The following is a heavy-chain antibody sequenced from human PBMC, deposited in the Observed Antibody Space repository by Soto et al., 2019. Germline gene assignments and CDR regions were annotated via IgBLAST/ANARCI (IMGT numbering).Heavy chain of an antibody. CDR2: IKQDGSEK. Sequence: LRLSCAASGFTFSSYWMSWVRQAPGKGLEWVANIKQDGSEKYYVDSVKGRSTISRDNAKNSLYLQMNSLRAEDTAVYYCARQPGYSYGYSHAFDIWGQGTMVTVSS. V-gene: IGHV3-7*01. CDR1: GFTFSSYW. CDR3: ARQPGYSYGYSHAFDI. J-gene: IGHJ3*02. D-gene: IGHD5-18*01.